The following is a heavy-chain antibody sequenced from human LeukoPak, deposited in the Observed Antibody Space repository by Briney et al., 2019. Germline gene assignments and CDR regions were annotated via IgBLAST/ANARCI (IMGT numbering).Heavy chain of an antibody. CDR1: GYKFTDDY. Sequence: GASVKVSCKASGYKFTDDYMHWVRHAPGQGLEFMGWINPDSGFTNYAHKFKGRVTMTRDTSISTAYLEVRSLTSDDTAVYYCAPTAEAYTSWWKVWGQGTLVTVSS. V-gene: IGHV1-2*07. CDR2: INPDSGFT. J-gene: IGHJ4*02. D-gene: IGHD3-16*01. CDR3: APTAEAYTSWWKV.